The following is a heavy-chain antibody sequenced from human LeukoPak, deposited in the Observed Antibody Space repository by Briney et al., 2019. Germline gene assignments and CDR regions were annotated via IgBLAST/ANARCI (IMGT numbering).Heavy chain of an antibody. D-gene: IGHD3-10*01. CDR3: ATGSLWFGENYYYYMDV. V-gene: IGHV1-8*01. CDR2: MNPNSGNT. CDR1: GYTFTSYD. Sequence: ASVKVSCKASGYTFTSYDINWVRQATGQGREWMGWMNPNSGNTGYAQKFQGRVTMTEDTSTDTAYMELSSLRSEDTAVYYCATGSLWFGENYYYYMDVWGKGTTVTISS. J-gene: IGHJ6*03.